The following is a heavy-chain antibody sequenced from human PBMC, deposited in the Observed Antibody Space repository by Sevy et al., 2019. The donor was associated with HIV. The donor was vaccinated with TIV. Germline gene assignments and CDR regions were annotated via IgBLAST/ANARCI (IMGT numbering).Heavy chain of an antibody. CDR1: GFNLTSYG. V-gene: IGHV3-30*02. D-gene: IGHD5-12*01. CDR2: ISFDEKYK. CDR3: AKVLGFGSGYDYAFDF. J-gene: IGHJ3*01. Sequence: GGSLRLSCAASGFNLTSYGIHWVRQAPGKGLECVAKISFDEKYKYYAESVKGRFTISRDISKNTVFLEMNSLRPDDTGVYYCAKVLGFGSGYDYAFDFWGQGPMVTVSS.